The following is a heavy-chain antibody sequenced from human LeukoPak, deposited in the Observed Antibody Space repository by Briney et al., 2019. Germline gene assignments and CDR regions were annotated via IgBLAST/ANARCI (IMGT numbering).Heavy chain of an antibody. D-gene: IGHD1-26*01. CDR3: ATGRGGGATKAFDI. Sequence: GASVKVSCKVSGYTLTELSMHWVRQAPGKGLEWMGGFDPEDGETIYAQKFQGRVTMTEDTSTDTAYMELSSLRSEDTAVYYCATGRGGGATKAFDIWGQGTMVTVSS. J-gene: IGHJ3*02. CDR1: GYTLTELS. V-gene: IGHV1-24*01. CDR2: FDPEDGET.